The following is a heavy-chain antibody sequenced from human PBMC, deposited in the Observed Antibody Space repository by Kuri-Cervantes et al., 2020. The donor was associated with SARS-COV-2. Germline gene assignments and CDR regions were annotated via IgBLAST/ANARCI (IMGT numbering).Heavy chain of an antibody. Sequence: SETLSLTCTVSGGSINSYYWSWIRQPAGKGLEWIGRIYTTGSTNYNPSLESRVTMSVDTSKNQFSLKLSSVTAADTAVYCCARLGIAAAGTGDYWGQGTLVTVSS. CDR1: GGSINSYY. CDR2: IYTTGST. D-gene: IGHD6-13*01. V-gene: IGHV4-4*07. CDR3: ARLGIAAAGTGDY. J-gene: IGHJ4*02.